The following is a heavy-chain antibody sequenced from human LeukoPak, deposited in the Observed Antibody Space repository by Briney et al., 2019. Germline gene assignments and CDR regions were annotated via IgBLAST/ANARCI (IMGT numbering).Heavy chain of an antibody. CDR2: IYASGST. J-gene: IGHJ4*02. V-gene: IGHV4-4*07. D-gene: IGHD3-10*01. CDR1: GGSITTDY. CDR3: ARARYARGAIDYFDY. Sequence: SETLSLTCTVSGGSITTDYWSWIRQPAGKGLEWIGRIYASGSTNYNPSLKSRVTMSVDTSKNQFFLRLSSVTAADTAFYYCARARYARGAIDYFDYWGQGTLVTVS.